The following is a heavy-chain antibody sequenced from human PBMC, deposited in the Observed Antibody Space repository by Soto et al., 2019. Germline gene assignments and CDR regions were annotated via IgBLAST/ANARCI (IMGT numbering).Heavy chain of an antibody. Sequence: QAQLVQSGAEVKKPGASVKVSCKASGYTFTNNGISWVRQAPGQGLEWMGWISAYNRKTDYAQKFQGRVIMTTDTSTSTAYMELRSLRSDDTAVYYCARDRSSSSLWGQGTLVTVSS. D-gene: IGHD6-6*01. CDR3: ARDRSSSSL. CDR2: ISAYNRKT. CDR1: GYTFTNNG. V-gene: IGHV1-18*01. J-gene: IGHJ4*02.